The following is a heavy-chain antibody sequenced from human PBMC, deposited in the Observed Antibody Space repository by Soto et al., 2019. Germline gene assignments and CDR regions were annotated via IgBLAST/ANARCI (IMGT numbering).Heavy chain of an antibody. CDR1: GGSFSGYY. V-gene: IGHV4-34*01. CDR3: ARGPLDTAMVTSLALDY. D-gene: IGHD5-18*01. J-gene: IGHJ4*02. Sequence: SETLSLTCAVYGGSFSGYYWSWIRQPPGKGLEWIGEINHSGSTNYNPSLKSRVTISVDTSKNQFSLKLSSVTAADTAVYYCARGPLDTAMVTSLALDYWGQGTLVTVSS. CDR2: INHSGST.